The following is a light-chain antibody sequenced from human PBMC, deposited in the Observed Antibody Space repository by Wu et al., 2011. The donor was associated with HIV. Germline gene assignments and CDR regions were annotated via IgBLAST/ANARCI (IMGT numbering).Light chain of an antibody. V-gene: IGKV3-20*01. CDR3: QQYVSSPT. J-gene: IGKJ5*01. Sequence: IVLTQSPATLSLSPGERATLSCRPVRVFSSYLAWYQQKPGQAPRLLIYDASNRATGIPDRISGSGSGTLFTLTISRLEPEDSAVYFCQQYVSSPTFGQGTRLEIK. CDR1: RVFSSY. CDR2: DAS.